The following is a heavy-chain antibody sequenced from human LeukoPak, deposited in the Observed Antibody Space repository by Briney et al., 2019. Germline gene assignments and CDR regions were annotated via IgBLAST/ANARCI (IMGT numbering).Heavy chain of an antibody. D-gene: IGHD5/OR15-5a*01. J-gene: IGHJ4*02. Sequence: GGSLLLSCVAAGFIVGNNYMNWGRQAPGKGGEGGSVIYSGGSKYYADAVEGGFTISRDSYKKRLYLQIHSLRVEDTAVYYCARAISDASVSLRFDYWGQGTLVTVSS. CDR1: GFIVGNNY. CDR2: IYSGGSK. V-gene: IGHV3-53*05. CDR3: ARAISDASVSLRFDY.